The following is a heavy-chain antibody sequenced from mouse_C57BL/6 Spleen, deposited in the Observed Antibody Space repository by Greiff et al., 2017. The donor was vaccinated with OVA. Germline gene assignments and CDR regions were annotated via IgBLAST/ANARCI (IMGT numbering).Heavy chain of an antibody. V-gene: IGHV5-17*01. Sequence: EVQRVESGGGLVKPGGSLKLSCAASGFTFSDYGMHWVRQAPEQGLEWVAYISSGSSTIYYADTVKGRFTISRDNAKNTLFLQMTSLRSEDTAMYYCARTYYDYDVWFAYWGQGTLVTVSA. J-gene: IGHJ3*01. D-gene: IGHD2-4*01. CDR2: ISSGSSTI. CDR3: ARTYYDYDVWFAY. CDR1: GFTFSDYG.